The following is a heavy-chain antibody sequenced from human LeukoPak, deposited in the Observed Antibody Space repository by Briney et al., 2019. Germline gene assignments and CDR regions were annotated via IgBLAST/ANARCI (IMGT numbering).Heavy chain of an antibody. CDR2: ISGSGGST. V-gene: IGHV3-23*01. Sequence: GGSLRLSCAASGFTFSSYAMSWVRQAPGKGLEWVSAISGSGGSTYYADSVKGRFTISRDNSKNTLYLQVNSLRAEDTAVYYCAKHDYGGNWADAFDIWGQGTMVTVSS. D-gene: IGHD4-23*01. CDR1: GFTFSSYA. J-gene: IGHJ3*02. CDR3: AKHDYGGNWADAFDI.